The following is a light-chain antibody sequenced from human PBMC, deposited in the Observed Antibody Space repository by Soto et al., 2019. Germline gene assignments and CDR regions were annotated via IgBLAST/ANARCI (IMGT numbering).Light chain of an antibody. J-gene: IGKJ1*01. CDR1: QSALHGSDNKNR. CDR2: WAS. V-gene: IGKV4-1*01. CDR3: QHYYNTPRT. Sequence: DIVMTQAPDSLALSLCESSTINCKSSQSALHGSDNKNRLAWFQQRPGQPPRVLIYWASTRESGVPDRFSGSGSGTDFTLTISSLQAEDVAVYYCQHYYNTPRTFGQGTKVDI.